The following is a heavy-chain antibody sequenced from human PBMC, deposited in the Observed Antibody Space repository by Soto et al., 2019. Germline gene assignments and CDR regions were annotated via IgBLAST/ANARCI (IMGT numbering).Heavy chain of an antibody. CDR3: ARLHNVDTAMALDAFDI. CDR2: IYPGDSDT. V-gene: IGHV5-51*01. Sequence: PWESLTISCTCSGDSFTRYWIGWVRQMPGKGLEWMGIIYPGDSDTRYSPSFQGQVTISADKSISTAYLQWSSLKASDTAMYYCARLHNVDTAMALDAFDIWGQGTMVTVSS. J-gene: IGHJ3*02. D-gene: IGHD5-18*01. CDR1: GDSFTRYW.